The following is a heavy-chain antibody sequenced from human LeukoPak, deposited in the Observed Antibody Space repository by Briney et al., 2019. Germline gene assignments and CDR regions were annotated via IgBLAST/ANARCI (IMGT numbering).Heavy chain of an antibody. CDR3: ADGYYYGMDV. CDR2: ISGSGGST. CDR1: GFTFSSYA. Sequence: GVSLRLSCAASGFTFSSYAMSWVRQAQGKGLEWVSAISGSGGSTYYADSVKGRFTISRDNSKNTLYLQMNSLRAEDTAVYYCADGYYYGMDVWGQGTTVTVSS. V-gene: IGHV3-23*01. J-gene: IGHJ6*02.